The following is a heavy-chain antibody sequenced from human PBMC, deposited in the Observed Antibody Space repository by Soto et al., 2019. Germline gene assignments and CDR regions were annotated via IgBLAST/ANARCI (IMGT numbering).Heavy chain of an antibody. CDR3: ATYPRGRGYYYGMDV. J-gene: IGHJ6*02. CDR2: IIPIFGTA. D-gene: IGHD1-26*01. Sequence: QVQLVQSGAEVKKPGSSVKVSCKASGGTFSSYAISWVRQAPGQGLEWMGGIIPIFGTANYAQKFQGRVTITADESTSTAYMELSRLRSEDTAVYSCATYPRGRGYYYGMDVWGQGTTVTVSS. CDR1: GGTFSSYA. V-gene: IGHV1-69*12.